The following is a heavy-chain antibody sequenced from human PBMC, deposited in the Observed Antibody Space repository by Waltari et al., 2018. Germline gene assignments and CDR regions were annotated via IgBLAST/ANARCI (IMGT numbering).Heavy chain of an antibody. CDR3: ARHVQGPRHRGAFDI. V-gene: IGHV5-51*01. J-gene: IGHJ3*02. CDR1: GYSFTSYW. Sequence: EVQLVQSGAEVKKPGESLKISCKGSGYSFTSYWIGWVRQMPGKGLEWMGCSYPGDSDPRYSPSFKGQVTISADKSISTAYLQWSSLKASDTAMYYCARHVQGPRHRGAFDIWGQGTMVTVSS. CDR2: SYPGDSDP. D-gene: IGHD3-10*01.